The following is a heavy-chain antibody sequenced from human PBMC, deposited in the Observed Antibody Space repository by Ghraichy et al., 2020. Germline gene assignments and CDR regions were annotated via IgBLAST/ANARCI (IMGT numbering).Heavy chain of an antibody. J-gene: IGHJ5*02. CDR3: ARQPSVVVPAAISRLNWFDP. D-gene: IGHD2-2*02. CDR2: IYYSGST. Sequence: SETLSLTCTVSGGSIRSSSYYWGWIRQPPGKGLEWIGSIYYSGSTYYNPSLKSRVTISVDTSKNQFSLKLSSVTAADTAVYYCARQPSVVVPAAISRLNWFDPWGQGTLVTVSS. V-gene: IGHV4-39*01. CDR1: GGSIRSSSYY.